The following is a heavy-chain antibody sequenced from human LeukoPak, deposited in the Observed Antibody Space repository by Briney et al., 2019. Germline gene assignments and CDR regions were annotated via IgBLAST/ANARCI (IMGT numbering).Heavy chain of an antibody. J-gene: IGHJ3*02. CDR2: ISGSGGST. D-gene: IGHD2-2*01. CDR1: GFTVSSNY. Sequence: PTGGSLRLSCAASGFTVSSNYMSWVRQAPGKGLEWVSAISGSGGSTYYADSVKGRFTISRDNSKNTLYLQMNSLRAEDTAVYYCAKDYYCSSTSCHARAFDIWGQGTMVTVSS. V-gene: IGHV3-23*01. CDR3: AKDYYCSSTSCHARAFDI.